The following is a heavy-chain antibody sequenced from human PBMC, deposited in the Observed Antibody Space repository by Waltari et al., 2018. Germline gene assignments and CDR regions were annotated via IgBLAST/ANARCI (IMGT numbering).Heavy chain of an antibody. CDR2: IYYSGST. V-gene: IGHV4-31*03. D-gene: IGHD3-22*01. CDR3: ARRGASSGYYSDQNYFDY. J-gene: IGHJ4*02. CDR1: GGSISSGDYY. Sequence: QVQLQESGPGLVKPSQTLSLTCTVSGGSISSGDYYWSWIRQPPGKGLEWIGYIYYSGSTYYNPSLKSRVTISVDTSKNQFSLKLSSVTAADTAVYYCARRGASSGYYSDQNYFDYWGQGTLVTVSS.